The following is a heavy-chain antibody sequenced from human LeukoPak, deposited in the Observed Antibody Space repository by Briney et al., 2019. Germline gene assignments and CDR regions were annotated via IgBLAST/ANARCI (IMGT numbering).Heavy chain of an antibody. D-gene: IGHD2-2*01. CDR1: GGTFSSYA. CDR2: IIPIFGTA. V-gene: IGHV1-69*01. J-gene: IGHJ6*02. Sequence: ASVNVSCKASGGTFSSYAISWVRQAPGQGLEWMGGIIPIFGTANYAQKFQGRVTITADESTSTAYMELSSLRSEDTAVYYCARDSSRLYSNYGMDVWGQGTTVTVSS. CDR3: ARDSSRLYSNYGMDV.